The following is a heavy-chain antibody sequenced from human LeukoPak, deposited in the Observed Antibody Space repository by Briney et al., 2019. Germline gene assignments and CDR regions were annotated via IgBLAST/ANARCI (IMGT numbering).Heavy chain of an antibody. J-gene: IGHJ4*02. CDR3: AKEIMESAMVLPFDY. CDR2: ISGSGGST. V-gene: IGHV3-23*01. D-gene: IGHD3-10*01. Sequence: GGSLRLSCAASGFTFSSYAMSWVRQAPGKGLERVSAISGSGGSTYYADSVKGRFTISRDNSKNTLYLQMDSLRAEDTAVYYCAKEIMESAMVLPFDYWGREPWSPSPQ. CDR1: GFTFSSYA.